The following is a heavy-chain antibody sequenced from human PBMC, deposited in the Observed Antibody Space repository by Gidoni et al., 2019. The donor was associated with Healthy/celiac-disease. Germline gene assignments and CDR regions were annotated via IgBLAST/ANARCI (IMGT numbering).Heavy chain of an antibody. CDR3: ARVVHGSGGPYDY. V-gene: IGHV4-59*01. CDR1: GGSISSYY. Sequence: QVQLQESGPGLVKPSETLSLTCTVPGGSISSYYWSWIRQPPGKGLEWIGYIYYSGSTNYNPSLKSRVTISVDTSKNQFSLKLSSVTAADTAVYYCARVVHGSGGPYDYWGQGTLVTVSS. D-gene: IGHD3-10*01. J-gene: IGHJ4*02. CDR2: IYYSGST.